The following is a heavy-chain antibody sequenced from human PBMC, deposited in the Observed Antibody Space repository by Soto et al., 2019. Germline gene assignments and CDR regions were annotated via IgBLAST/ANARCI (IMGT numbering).Heavy chain of an antibody. CDR1: GITVTNCF. CDR2: ISSAGGT. D-gene: IGHD3-3*01. Sequence: EVQLVESGGGLVQPGGSLRLSCAASGITVTNCFMTWVRQAPGKGLEWVSVISSAGGTYYADSVKGRFTISRDNYRNTLYLQMNTLRAEDTAVYYCARHDLGGAYDFWHGGQGTLVTVSS. J-gene: IGHJ4*02. V-gene: IGHV3-66*04. CDR3: ARHDLGGAYDFWH.